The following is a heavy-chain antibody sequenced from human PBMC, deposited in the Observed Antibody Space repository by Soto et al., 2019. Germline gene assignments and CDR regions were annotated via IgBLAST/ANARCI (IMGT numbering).Heavy chain of an antibody. CDR3: GLDRVRQQLGGNYYCGIDV. V-gene: IGHV1-69*12. J-gene: IGHJ6*02. D-gene: IGHD3-10*01. CDR1: GGTFGNSA. CDR2: IIPFVPTP. Sequence: QVQLVQSGAEVKKPGSSVTVSCKASGGTFGNSAISWVRQAPGQGLEWMGGIIPFVPTPDYAQKFQGRVTITADESTSQAYRDLTSRRSEDTAFYYCGLDRVRQQLGGNYYCGIDVWGQGTRVTVSS.